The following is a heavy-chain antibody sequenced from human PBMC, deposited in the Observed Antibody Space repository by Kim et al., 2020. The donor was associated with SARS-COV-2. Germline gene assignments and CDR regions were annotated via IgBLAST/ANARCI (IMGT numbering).Heavy chain of an antibody. CDR2: IYYSGST. Sequence: SETLSLTCTVSGGSISSSSYYWGWIRQPPGKGLEWIGSIYYSGSTYYNPSLKSRVTISVDTSKNQFSLKLSPVTAADTAVYYCARAYYDFWSGSYWYFDLWGRGTLVTVSS. V-gene: IGHV4-39*01. CDR1: GGSISSSSYY. J-gene: IGHJ2*01. CDR3: ARAYYDFWSGSYWYFDL. D-gene: IGHD3-3*01.